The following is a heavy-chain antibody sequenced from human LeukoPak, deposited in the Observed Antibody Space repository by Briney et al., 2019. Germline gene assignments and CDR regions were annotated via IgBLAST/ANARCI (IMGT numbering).Heavy chain of an antibody. Sequence: PGGSLRLSCAASGFTFSNFLMTWVRQAPGKGPEWVSAISGSGGDTYYADSVKGRFTISRDNSKNTLYLQMNSLRAEDTAVYYCAKKGATTGDFVYWGQGTLVTVSS. D-gene: IGHD1-26*01. CDR3: AKKGATTGDFVY. V-gene: IGHV3-23*01. J-gene: IGHJ4*02. CDR1: GFTFSNFL. CDR2: ISGSGGDT.